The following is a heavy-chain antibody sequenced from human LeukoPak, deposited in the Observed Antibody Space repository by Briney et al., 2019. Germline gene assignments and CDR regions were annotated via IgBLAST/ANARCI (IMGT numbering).Heavy chain of an antibody. CDR3: CKDGVGERPLDY. V-gene: IGHV3-23*01. Sequence: GGSLRLSCAASGFTFSSCAMSWVRQAPGKGLEWVSAISGSGGSTYYADSVKGRFTISRDNSKNTLYLQMNSVRAEDTAVYYCCKDGVGERPLDYWGQGTLVTVSS. CDR1: GFTFSSCA. J-gene: IGHJ4*02. CDR2: ISGSGGST. D-gene: IGHD3-16*01.